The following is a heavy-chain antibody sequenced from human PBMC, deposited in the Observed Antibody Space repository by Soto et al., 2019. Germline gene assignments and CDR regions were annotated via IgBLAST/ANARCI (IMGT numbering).Heavy chain of an antibody. V-gene: IGHV4-4*07. D-gene: IGHD3-3*01. Sequence: SETLSVSCPVSGGSIRSCYWSGSREPAGKGLEWIGRIYTSGSTNYNPSLKSRVTMSVDTSKNQFSLKLSSVTAADTAVYYCAREGVEGYWGQGTLVTVS. J-gene: IGHJ4*02. CDR1: GGSIRSCY. CDR2: IYTSGST. CDR3: AREGVEGY.